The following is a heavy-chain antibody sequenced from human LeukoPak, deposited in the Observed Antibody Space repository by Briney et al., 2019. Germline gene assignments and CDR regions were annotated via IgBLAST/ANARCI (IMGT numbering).Heavy chain of an antibody. CDR1: GGSFSGYY. J-gene: IGHJ3*02. D-gene: IGHD3-22*01. Sequence: PSETLSLTCAVYGGSFSGYYWSWIRQPPGKGLEWIGYIYYSGSTYYNPSLKSRVTISVDTSKNQFSLKLSSVTAADTAVYYCARDYYYDSSGYANDAFDIWGQGTMVTVSS. CDR3: ARDYYYDSSGYANDAFDI. CDR2: IYYSGST. V-gene: IGHV4-59*12.